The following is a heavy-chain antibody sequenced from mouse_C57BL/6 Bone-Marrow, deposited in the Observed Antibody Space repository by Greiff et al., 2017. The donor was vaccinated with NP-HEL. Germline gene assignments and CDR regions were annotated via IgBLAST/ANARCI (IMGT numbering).Heavy chain of an antibody. V-gene: IGHV5-12*01. CDR1: GFTFSDYY. CDR2: ISNGGGST. Sequence: EVQLQESGGGLVQPGGSLKLSCAASGFTFSDYYMYWVRQTPEKRLEWDAYISNGGGSTYYPDTVKGRFTISRDNAKNTLYLQMSRLKSEDTAMYYCARRELTGTSSWFAYWGQGTLVTVSA. J-gene: IGHJ3*01. D-gene: IGHD4-1*01. CDR3: ARRELTGTSSWFAY.